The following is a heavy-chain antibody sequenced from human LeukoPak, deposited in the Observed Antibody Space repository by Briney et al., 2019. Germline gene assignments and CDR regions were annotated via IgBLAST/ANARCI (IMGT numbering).Heavy chain of an antibody. V-gene: IGHV3-30*18. Sequence: GRSLRLSCAASGVTFSSYGMHWVRQAPGKGLEWVAVISYDGSNKYYADSAKGRFTISRDNSKNTLYLQMHSLRAEDTAVYYCAKDRSFEGYCSSTSCYLGFDYWGQGTLVTVSS. J-gene: IGHJ4*02. CDR3: AKDRSFEGYCSSTSCYLGFDY. CDR2: ISYDGSNK. CDR1: GVTFSSYG. D-gene: IGHD2-2*01.